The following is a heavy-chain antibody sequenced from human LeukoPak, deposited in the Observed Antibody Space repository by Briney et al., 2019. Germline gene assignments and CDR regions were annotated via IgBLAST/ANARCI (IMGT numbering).Heavy chain of an antibody. Sequence: PSETLSLTCTVSGGSISSYYWSWIRQPPGKGLEWIGYIYYSGSTNYNPSLKSRVTISVDTSKNQFSLKLSSVTAADTAVYYCARTYYDSSGYHIPMAYWGQGTLVTVSS. V-gene: IGHV4-59*01. D-gene: IGHD3-22*01. CDR1: GGSISSYY. CDR2: IYYSGST. J-gene: IGHJ4*02. CDR3: ARTYYDSSGYHIPMAY.